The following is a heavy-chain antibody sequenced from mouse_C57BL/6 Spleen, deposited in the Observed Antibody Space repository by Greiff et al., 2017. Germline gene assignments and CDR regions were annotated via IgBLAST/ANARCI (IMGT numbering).Heavy chain of an antibody. CDR2: ISSGGSYT. V-gene: IGHV5-6*01. J-gene: IGHJ2*01. CDR1: GFTFSSYG. CDR3: ARPLYFDY. Sequence: VQLKESGGDLVKPGGSLKLSCAASGFTFSSYGMSWVRQTPDKRLEWVATISSGGSYTYYPDSVKGRFTISRDNAKNTLYLQMSSLKSEDTAMYYCARPLYFDYWGQGTTLTVSS.